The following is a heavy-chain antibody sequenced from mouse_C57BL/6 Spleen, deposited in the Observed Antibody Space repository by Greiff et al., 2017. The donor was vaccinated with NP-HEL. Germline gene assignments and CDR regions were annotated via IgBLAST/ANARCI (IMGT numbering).Heavy chain of an antibody. J-gene: IGHJ3*01. V-gene: IGHV1-53*01. D-gene: IGHD1-1*01. CDR3: ARGGIITTVVATEGFAY. CDR1: GYTFTSYW. Sequence: VQLQQPGTELVKPGASVKLSCKASGYTFTSYWMHWVKQRPGQGLEWIGNINPSNGGTNYNEKFKSKATLTVDKSSSTAYMQLSSLTSEDSAVYYCARGGIITTVVATEGFAYWGQGTLVTVSA. CDR2: INPSNGGT.